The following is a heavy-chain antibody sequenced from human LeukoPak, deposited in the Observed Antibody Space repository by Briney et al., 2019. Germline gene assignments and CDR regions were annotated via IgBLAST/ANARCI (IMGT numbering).Heavy chain of an antibody. CDR2: IYYSGST. CDR1: GGSISSYY. J-gene: IGHJ4*02. CDR3: ARMGYGDYLYSFDY. D-gene: IGHD4-17*01. V-gene: IGHV4-59*01. Sequence: PSETLSLTCTVSGGSISSYYWSWIRQPPGKGLEWIGYIYYSGSTNYNPSLKSRVTISVDTSKNQFSLKLSSVTAADTAVYYCARMGYGDYLYSFDYWGQGTLVTVSS.